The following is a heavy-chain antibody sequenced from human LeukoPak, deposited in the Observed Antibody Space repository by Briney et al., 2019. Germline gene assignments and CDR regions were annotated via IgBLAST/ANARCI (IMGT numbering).Heavy chain of an antibody. J-gene: IGHJ4*02. V-gene: IGHV4-39*01. CDR3: ARRSIVGPTGGFDY. CDR1: GGSISSSSYY. CDR2: IYYSGST. D-gene: IGHD1-26*01. Sequence: PSETLSPTCTVSGGSISSSSYYWGWIRQPPGKGLEWIGSIYYSGSTYYNPSLKSRVTISVDTSKNQFSLKLSSVTAADTAVYYCARRSIVGPTGGFDYWGQGTLVTVSS.